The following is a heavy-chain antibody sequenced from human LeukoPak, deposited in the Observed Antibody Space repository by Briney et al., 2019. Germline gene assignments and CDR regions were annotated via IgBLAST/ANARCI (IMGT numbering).Heavy chain of an antibody. CDR3: AKDLYGGSFDY. V-gene: IGHV3-23*01. J-gene: IGHJ4*02. CDR1: GFTFSTYA. D-gene: IGHD3-16*01. CDR2: ISGSGGTA. Sequence: GGSLRLSCAASGFTFSTYAMSWVRQAPGKGLEWVSAISGSGGTAYYADSVKGRFTISRDNSKNTLYLQMNSLRAEDTAVYYCAKDLYGGSFDYWGQGTLVTVSS.